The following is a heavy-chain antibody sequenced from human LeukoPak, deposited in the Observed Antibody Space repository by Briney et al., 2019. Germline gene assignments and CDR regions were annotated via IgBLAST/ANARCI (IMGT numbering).Heavy chain of an antibody. CDR3: AKYGSGTTYFDY. V-gene: IGHV3-33*06. D-gene: IGHD3-10*01. CDR2: IWYDGSNK. J-gene: IGHJ4*02. CDR1: GFTFSSYG. Sequence: GGSLRLSCAASGFTFSSYGMHWVRQAPGKGLEWVAVIWYDGSNKYYADSVKGRFTISRDNSKNTLYLQMNSLRAEDTAVYYCAKYGSGTTYFDYWGQGTLVTVSS.